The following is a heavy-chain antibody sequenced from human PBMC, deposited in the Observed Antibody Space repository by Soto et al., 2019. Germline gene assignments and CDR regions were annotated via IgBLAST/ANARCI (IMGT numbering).Heavy chain of an antibody. CDR1: GGSISRGPYY. Sequence: QLQLQESGPGLVKPPETLSLTCTVSGGSISRGPYYWGWVRQPPGKGLEWIGTISHSGRNYYNPSLKGRVTISADTSKNQFSLRLTSVTAADTAVYFCARLGSSGWYQGSYFDYWCQGTLVTVSS. CDR3: ARLGSSGWYQGSYFDY. J-gene: IGHJ4*02. V-gene: IGHV4-39*01. CDR2: ISHSGRN. D-gene: IGHD6-19*01.